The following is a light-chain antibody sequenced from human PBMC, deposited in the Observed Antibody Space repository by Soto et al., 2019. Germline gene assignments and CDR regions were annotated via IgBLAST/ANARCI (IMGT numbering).Light chain of an antibody. J-gene: IGLJ3*02. V-gene: IGLV1-44*01. CDR3: AAWDDSLDGIWV. Sequence: QSVLTQPPSTSGTPGQRATISCSGTSSNIGRNTVNWYQQLPGTAPKLLIYNYDQRPSGVPDRFSGSKSGTSASLTISGLQSEDEADYFCAAWDDSLDGIWVFGGGTKVTVL. CDR2: NYD. CDR1: SSNIGRNT.